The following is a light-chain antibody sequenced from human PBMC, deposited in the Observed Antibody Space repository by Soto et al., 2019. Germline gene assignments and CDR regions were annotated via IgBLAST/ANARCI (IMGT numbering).Light chain of an antibody. CDR2: DAS. J-gene: IGKJ1*01. CDR1: QTISSW. CDR3: QQSYSTPPT. Sequence: DVAITQSPSTLSGSVGDRVTITCRASQTISSWLAWYQQKPGKAPKLLIYDASSLESGVPSRFSGSGSGTDFTLTISSLQPEDFATYYCQQSYSTPPTFGQGTKVDIK. V-gene: IGKV1-39*01.